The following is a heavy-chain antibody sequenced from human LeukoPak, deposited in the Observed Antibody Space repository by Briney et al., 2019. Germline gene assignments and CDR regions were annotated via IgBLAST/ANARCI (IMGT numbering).Heavy chain of an antibody. CDR2: INPNSGGT. Sequence: ASVKVSCKASGYTFTGYYIHWVRQAPGQGLEWMGWINPNSGGTNYAQKFQGRVTMTRDTSINTAYMELGRLTSDDTAVYYCARSPDILTGEKFDYWGQGTLVTVSS. J-gene: IGHJ4*02. CDR1: GYTFTGYY. CDR3: ARSPDILTGEKFDY. V-gene: IGHV1-2*02. D-gene: IGHD3-9*01.